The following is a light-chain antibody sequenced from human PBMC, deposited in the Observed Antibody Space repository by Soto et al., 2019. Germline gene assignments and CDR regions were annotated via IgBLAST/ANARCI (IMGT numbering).Light chain of an antibody. J-gene: IGKJ4*01. CDR2: DAS. CDR1: QTVRNNY. Sequence: VMTQSPGTLSLSPGERATLSCRASQTVRNNYLAWYQQKPGQAPRLLIYDASSRATGIPDRFSGGGSGTDFTLTISSLEPEDVAVYYCQQFSSYPLTFGGGTKVEIK. CDR3: QQFSSYPLT. V-gene: IGKV3-20*01.